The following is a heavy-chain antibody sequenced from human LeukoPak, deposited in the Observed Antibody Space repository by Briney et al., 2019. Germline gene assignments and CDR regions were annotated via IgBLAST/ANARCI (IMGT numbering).Heavy chain of an antibody. CDR2: VDTSGDT. CDR1: GGSLSSFY. Sequence: SETLSLTRTVSGGSLSSFYWSWVRQPAGKGPEWIGRVDTSGDTHYNPSLKSRATMSLDTSKKQFPLKLNSVAVADTAVYYCARGLGGASYYMDVWGKGTTVTVSS. J-gene: IGHJ6*03. V-gene: IGHV4-4*07. D-gene: IGHD3-16*01. CDR3: ARGLGGASYYMDV.